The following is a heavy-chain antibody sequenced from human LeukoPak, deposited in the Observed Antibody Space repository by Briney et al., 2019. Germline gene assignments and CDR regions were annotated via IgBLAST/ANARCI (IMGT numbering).Heavy chain of an antibody. V-gene: IGHV1-2*02. CDR3: ARGGDDSGLYFAY. J-gene: IGHJ4*02. D-gene: IGHD3-22*01. Sequence: EASVKVSCKASGYSFTGFYIHWVRQAPGQGLEWMAWINPQSGATNYAQKFKGRITTTRDMSITTAYMEVTTLRSDDTAVYYCARGGDDSGLYFAYWGQGTLATVPS. CDR1: GYSFTGFY. CDR2: INPQSGAT.